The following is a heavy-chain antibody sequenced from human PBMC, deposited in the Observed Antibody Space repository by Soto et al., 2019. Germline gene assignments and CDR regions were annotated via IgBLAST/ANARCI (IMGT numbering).Heavy chain of an antibody. Sequence: QVQLQESGPGLVKPSQTLSLTCTVSGGSISSGDYYWCWIRQPPGKGLEWIGYIYYSGSTYYNPSLKSRVTISVDTSKNQFSLKLSSVTAADTAVYYCARDALDYGGWFDPWGQGTLVTVSS. V-gene: IGHV4-30-4*01. CDR3: ARDALDYGGWFDP. D-gene: IGHD4-17*01. CDR2: IYYSGST. J-gene: IGHJ5*02. CDR1: GGSISSGDYY.